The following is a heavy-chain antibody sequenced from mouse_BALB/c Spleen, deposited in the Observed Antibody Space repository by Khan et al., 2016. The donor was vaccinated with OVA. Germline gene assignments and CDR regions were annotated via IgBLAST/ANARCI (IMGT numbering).Heavy chain of an antibody. CDR3: ARSVTSTTVVATDFDY. Sequence: EVQLQESGPGLVKPSQSLSLTCTVTGYSITSDYAWNWIRQFPGNKLEWMAYISSSGRTSYNPSLKSRLSITRDTSKNQFFLQLNSVTTEDTATYDCARSVTSTTVVATDFDYWGQGTTLTVSS. D-gene: IGHD1-1*01. CDR1: GYSITSDYA. V-gene: IGHV3-2*02. CDR2: ISSSGRT. J-gene: IGHJ2*01.